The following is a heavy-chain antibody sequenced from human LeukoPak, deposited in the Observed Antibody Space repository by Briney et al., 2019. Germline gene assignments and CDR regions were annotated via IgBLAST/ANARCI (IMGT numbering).Heavy chain of an antibody. J-gene: IGHJ4*02. D-gene: IGHD1-7*01. CDR3: ATAGGTEPVDY. CDR2: INPNSGGT. V-gene: IGHV1-2*02. Sequence: ASVEVSCKASGYTFTDYYMHWVRQAPGQGLEWMGWINPNSGGTNYAQKFQGRVTMTRDTSINTAYMELSRLRSDDTAVYYCATAGGTEPVDYWGQGTLVTVSS. CDR1: GYTFTDYY.